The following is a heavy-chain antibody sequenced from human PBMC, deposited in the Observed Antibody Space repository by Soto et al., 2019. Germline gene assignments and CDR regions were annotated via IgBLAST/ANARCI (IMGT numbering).Heavy chain of an antibody. CDR2: SNDQNGFT. D-gene: IGHD1-26*01. CDR3: ALNWNAGAIEH. J-gene: IGHJ1*01. Sequence: QVQLEQSGAEVKKPGASVKISCKPSGNTFNSYGISWVRQAPGLGLEWMGWSNDQNGFTNYAQKFQGSVTMTTEPSTTTDYIEVRSMRFDDTPVYYCALNWNAGAIEHWGRGTLVAVSS. CDR1: GNTFNSYG. V-gene: IGHV1-18*04.